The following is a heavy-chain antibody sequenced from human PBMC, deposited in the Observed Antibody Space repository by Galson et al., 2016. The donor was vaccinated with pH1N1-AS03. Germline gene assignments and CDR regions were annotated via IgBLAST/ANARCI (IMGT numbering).Heavy chain of an antibody. CDR2: INQDGSEK. Sequence: SLRLSCAASGFTFNSYWMSWVRQAPGKGPEWVAHINQDGSEKYYVDSVKGRFTISGDNAKNSLYLQMNSLRAEDTAVYYCARGRGYGQYYFDYWGQGTLVTVSS. CDR3: ARGRGYGQYYFDY. CDR1: GFTFNSYW. J-gene: IGHJ4*02. D-gene: IGHD3-10*01. V-gene: IGHV3-7*03.